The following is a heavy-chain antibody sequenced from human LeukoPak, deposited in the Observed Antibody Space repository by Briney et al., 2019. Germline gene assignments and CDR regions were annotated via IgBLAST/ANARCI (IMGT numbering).Heavy chain of an antibody. V-gene: IGHV3-53*01. CDR2: IYSGGST. Sequence: GESLRLSCAASGFTVSSNFLSWVRQPPGKGREWVSDIYSGGSTYYADSVKGRFTISRDNSKNTLYLQMNSLRAEDTAVYYCTRGGGGSFPHYWGQGTLVTVSS. D-gene: IGHD2-21*01. CDR3: TRGGGGSFPHY. CDR1: GFTVSSNF. J-gene: IGHJ4*02.